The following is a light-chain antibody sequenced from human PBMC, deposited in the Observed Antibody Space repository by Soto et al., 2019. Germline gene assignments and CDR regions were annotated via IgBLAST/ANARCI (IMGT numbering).Light chain of an antibody. J-gene: IGLJ1*01. CDR2: EGT. V-gene: IGLV2-23*01. Sequence: QSALTQPASVSGSPGQSITISCTATSSDVGIYNLVSWYQQRPDKAPKLVIYEGTKRPSGVSNRFSGSKSGNTASLTISGLQVDDEADYYCCSYAGSITFVFGTGTKVTVL. CDR3: CSYAGSITFV. CDR1: SSDVGIYNL.